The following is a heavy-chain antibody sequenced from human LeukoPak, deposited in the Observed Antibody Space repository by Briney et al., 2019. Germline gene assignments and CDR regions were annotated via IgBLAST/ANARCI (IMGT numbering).Heavy chain of an antibody. D-gene: IGHD3-22*01. CDR1: GFTFSSYA. CDR2: ISGSGGST. Sequence: PGGSLRLSCAASGFTFSSYAMSWVRQAPGKGLEWVSAISGSGGSTYYADSVKGRFTISRDNSKNTLYLQMNSLRAEDTAVYYCAKGARDITMIVVVITTTTPFDYWGQGTLVTVSS. CDR3: AKGARDITMIVVVITTTTPFDY. J-gene: IGHJ4*02. V-gene: IGHV3-23*01.